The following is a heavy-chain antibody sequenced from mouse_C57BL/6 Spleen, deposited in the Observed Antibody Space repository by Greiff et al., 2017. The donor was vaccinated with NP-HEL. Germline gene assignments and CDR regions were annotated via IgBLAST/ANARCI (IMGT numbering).Heavy chain of an antibody. CDR1: GYTFTDYY. CDR3: ARLDYGRPLDY. V-gene: IGHV1-26*01. D-gene: IGHD1-1*01. J-gene: IGHJ2*01. CDR2: INPNNGGT. Sequence: EVQLQQSGPELVKPGASVKISCKASGYTFTDYYMNWVKQSHGKSLEWIGDINPNNGGTSYNQKFKGKATLTVDKSSSTAYMELRSLTSEDSAVYYCARLDYGRPLDYWGQGTTLTVSS.